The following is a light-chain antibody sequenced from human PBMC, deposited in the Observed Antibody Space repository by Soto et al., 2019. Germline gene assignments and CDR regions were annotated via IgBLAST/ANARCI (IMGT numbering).Light chain of an antibody. CDR2: SAS. CDR1: QGIGDR. Sequence: DIQMTQSPSSVSASVGERVTITCRASQGIGDRLAWYQQKPGRAPKLLIYSASSLLSGVPSRFSGSGSGTDFTLTISSLQPEDFATYLCQQAYSFPRTFGGGTKVEIK. J-gene: IGKJ4*01. V-gene: IGKV1-12*01. CDR3: QQAYSFPRT.